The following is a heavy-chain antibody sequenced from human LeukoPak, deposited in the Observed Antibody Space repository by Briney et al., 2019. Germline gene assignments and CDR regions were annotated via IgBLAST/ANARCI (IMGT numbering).Heavy chain of an antibody. J-gene: IGHJ3*02. CDR3: ARGPGAFDI. CDR2: INSDGSST. V-gene: IGHV3-74*01. D-gene: IGHD2-2*01. Sequence: GGSLRLSCVASEFIFSSYWMNWVRQAPGKGLVWVSRINSDGSSTSYADSVKGRFTISRDNAKNTLYLQMNSLRAEDTAVYYCARGPGAFDIWGQGTMVTVSS. CDR1: EFIFSSYW.